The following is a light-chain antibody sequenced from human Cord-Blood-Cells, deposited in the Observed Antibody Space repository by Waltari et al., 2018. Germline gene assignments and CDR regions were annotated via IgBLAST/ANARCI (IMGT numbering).Light chain of an antibody. V-gene: IGKV4-1*01. J-gene: IGKJ2*03. CDR3: QQYYSTPPS. CDR1: QSVLYSSNNKNY. Sequence: DIVMTQSPDSLAVSLGERATINCKSSQSVLYSSNNKNYLAWYQQKPGQPPKLLIYGAYTRESGVPDRFSGSGSGTDFTRTSSSLQAEDGAVYYCQQYYSTPPSFGQVTKLEIK. CDR2: GAY.